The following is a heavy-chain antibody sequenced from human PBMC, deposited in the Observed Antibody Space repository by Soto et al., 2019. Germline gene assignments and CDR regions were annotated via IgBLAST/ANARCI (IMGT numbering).Heavy chain of an antibody. CDR3: ARENIVATTPDFGDYYYYGMDV. J-gene: IGHJ6*02. Sequence: PSETLSLTCTVSGGSISSYYWSWIRQPPGKGLEWIGYIYYSGSTNYNPSLKSRVTISVDTSKNQFSLKLSSVTAADTAVYYCARENIVATTPDFGDYYYYGMDVWGQGTTVTVSS. V-gene: IGHV4-59*01. CDR1: GGSISSYY. D-gene: IGHD5-12*01. CDR2: IYYSGST.